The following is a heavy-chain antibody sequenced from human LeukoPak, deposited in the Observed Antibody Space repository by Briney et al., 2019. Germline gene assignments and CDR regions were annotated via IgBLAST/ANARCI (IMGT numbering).Heavy chain of an antibody. CDR2: IYYSGST. J-gene: IGHJ1*01. D-gene: IGHD3-22*01. Sequence: SETLSLTCTVSGGSISVYYWSWIRQPPGKGLEWIGYIYYSGSTNYNPSLKSRVTISVDTSTNQFSLKLSSVTAADTAVYYCARHSKYYYDSSGSYVGYFQHWGQGTLVTVSS. V-gene: IGHV4-59*08. CDR1: GGSISVYY. CDR3: ARHSKYYYDSSGSYVGYFQH.